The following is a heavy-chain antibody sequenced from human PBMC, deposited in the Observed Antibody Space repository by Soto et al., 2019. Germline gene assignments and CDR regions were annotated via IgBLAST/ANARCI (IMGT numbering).Heavy chain of an antibody. V-gene: IGHV3-23*01. D-gene: IGHD2-2*01. CDR1: GFTFDDYA. CDR3: SGGVGDAI. CDR2: ISGNGGRT. Sequence: GGSLRLSCVVSGFTFDDYAMTWARQAPGKGLEWVSGISGNGGRTYYADSVKGRFTVSRDNAKNTLYLQMNSLRAEDTAVYYCSGGVGDAIWGQGTLVTVSS. J-gene: IGHJ4*02.